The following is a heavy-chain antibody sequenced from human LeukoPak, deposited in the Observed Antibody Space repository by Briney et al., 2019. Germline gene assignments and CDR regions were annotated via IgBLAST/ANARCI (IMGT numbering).Heavy chain of an antibody. CDR2: ISSASNTI. D-gene: IGHD3-10*01. Sequence: GGSLRPSCAASGFTFSSYSMNWVRQAPGKGLEWVSYISSASNTIYYADSVMGRFTISRDNAKNSLYLQMNSLRAEDTAMYYCARDGWFGDYNWFDPWGQGTLVTVSS. V-gene: IGHV3-48*01. CDR1: GFTFSSYS. J-gene: IGHJ5*02. CDR3: ARDGWFGDYNWFDP.